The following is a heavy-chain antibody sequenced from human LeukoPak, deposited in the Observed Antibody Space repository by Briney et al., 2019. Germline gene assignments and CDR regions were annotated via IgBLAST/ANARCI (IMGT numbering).Heavy chain of an antibody. D-gene: IGHD6-19*01. J-gene: IGHJ4*02. CDR3: AREAVAVAGIDY. CDR1: RFTFSSYS. CDR2: ISSSSSYI. Sequence: GGSLRLSCAASRFTFSSYSMNWVRQAPGKGLEWVSSISSSSSYIYYADSVKGRFTISRDNAKNSMYLQMNSLRAEDTAVYYCAREAVAVAGIDYWGQGTLVTVSS. V-gene: IGHV3-21*01.